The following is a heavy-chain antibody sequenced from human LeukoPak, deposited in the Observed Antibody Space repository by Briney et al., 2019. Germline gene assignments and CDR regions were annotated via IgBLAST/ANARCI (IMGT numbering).Heavy chain of an antibody. V-gene: IGHV4-59*01. CDR2: VYYSRST. D-gene: IGHD2-2*01. CDR3: ARTTEGYCSSASCFGFSYSYYMDV. Sequence: SETLSLTCTVSGGSISSYYWCLLRQPPGEGVGWVGYVYYSRSTNYHPSLNRLVTISVDTSKNQFSLKLSSVIAADTAVYYCARTTEGYCSSASCFGFSYSYYMDVWGKGTTVTISS. J-gene: IGHJ6*03. CDR1: GGSISSYY.